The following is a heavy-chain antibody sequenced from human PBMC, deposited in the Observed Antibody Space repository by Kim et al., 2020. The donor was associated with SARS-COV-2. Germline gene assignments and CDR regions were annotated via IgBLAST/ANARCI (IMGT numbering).Heavy chain of an antibody. Sequence: SETLSLTCAVYGVSFSGYYWSWIRQPPGKGLEWIGEINHSGSTNYNPSLKSRVTISVDTSKNQFSLKLSSVTAADTAVYYCARAGLRRRVDYWGQGTLVTVSS. CDR3: ARAGLRRRVDY. CDR2: INHSGST. V-gene: IGHV4-34*01. CDR1: GVSFSGYY. D-gene: IGHD4-17*01. J-gene: IGHJ4*02.